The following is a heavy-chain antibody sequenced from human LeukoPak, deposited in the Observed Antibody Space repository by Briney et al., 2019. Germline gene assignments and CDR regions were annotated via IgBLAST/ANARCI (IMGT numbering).Heavy chain of an antibody. V-gene: IGHV4-34*01. D-gene: IGHD3-10*01. CDR1: GGSFSNYY. CDR2: INHFGGI. Sequence: TPTETLSLTCAVCGGSFSNYYWGWIRQPPGKGLEWFGEINHFGGINYNPSFKSRVTISVDTSKNQFSLKLSSVTAADTAIYYCARLTYTYDSGSYYDYWGQGTRVTVSS. J-gene: IGHJ4*02. CDR3: ARLTYTYDSGSYYDY.